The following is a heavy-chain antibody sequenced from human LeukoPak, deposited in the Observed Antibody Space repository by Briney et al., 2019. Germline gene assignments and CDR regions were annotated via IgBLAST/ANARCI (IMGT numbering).Heavy chain of an antibody. V-gene: IGHV3-7*02. CDR1: GFNFDTYW. J-gene: IGHJ4*02. D-gene: IGHD3-22*01. CDR2: IKEDGSEK. Sequence: GGSLRLSCAASGFNFDTYWMSWVRQTPGKGLEWVANIKEDGSEKYYMDSVKGRFTISRDNVKNSLYLQMNSLRAEDTAIYYCARGIHSSGYYYVIVPYFDYWGQGALVTVSS. CDR3: ARGIHSSGYYYVIVPYFDY.